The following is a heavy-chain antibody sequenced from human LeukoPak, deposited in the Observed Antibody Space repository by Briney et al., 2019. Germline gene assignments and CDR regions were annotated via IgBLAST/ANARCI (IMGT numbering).Heavy chain of an antibody. CDR3: AREFRSSSWYGNYYYGMDV. CDR1: GFSFSSFA. CDR2: ISYDGGNK. V-gene: IGHV3-30-3*01. J-gene: IGHJ6*02. Sequence: PGGSLRLSCAASGFSFSSFAMHWVRQAPGKGLEWVAVISYDGGNKYYADSVKGRFTISRDNSKNTLYLQMNSLRAEDTAVYYCAREFRSSSWYGNYYYGMDVWGQGTTVTVSS. D-gene: IGHD6-13*01.